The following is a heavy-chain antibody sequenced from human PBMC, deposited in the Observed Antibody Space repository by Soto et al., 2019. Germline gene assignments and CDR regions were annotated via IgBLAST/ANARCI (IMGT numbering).Heavy chain of an antibody. CDR2: INSDGGTT. V-gene: IGHV3-74*01. CDR1: GLTLSRYW. CDR3: LAGETNHFDF. D-gene: IGHD3-10*01. J-gene: IGHJ4*02. Sequence: EVQLVESGGGLVQPGGSLRLSCAGSGLTLSRYWMHWVRQGPGKGLVWVSRINSDGGTTTYADSVKGRFTISRDNAKNTVDLQMNSLRAEDTAVYYCLAGETNHFDFWGQGTLVTVSS.